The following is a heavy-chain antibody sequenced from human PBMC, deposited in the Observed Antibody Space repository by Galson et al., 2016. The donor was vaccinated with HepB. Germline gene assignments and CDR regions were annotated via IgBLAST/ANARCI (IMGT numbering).Heavy chain of an antibody. CDR2: INQHGSEK. J-gene: IGHJ2*01. V-gene: IGHV3-7*01. Sequence: SLRLSCAASGFTFSGFWMSWVRQAPGKGLEWVANINQHGSEKYSVDSVKGRFTISRDNAKSSLYLQMNSLRVDDTAVYYCARDPEWDRDWYFDLWGRGTLVTVSS. D-gene: IGHD1-26*01. CDR1: GFTFSGFW. CDR3: ARDPEWDRDWYFDL.